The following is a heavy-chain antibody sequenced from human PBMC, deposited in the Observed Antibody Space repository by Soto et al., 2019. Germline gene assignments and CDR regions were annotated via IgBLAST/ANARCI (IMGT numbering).Heavy chain of an antibody. V-gene: IGHV4-34*01. J-gene: IGHJ2*01. Sequence: SETLSLTCAVHGGSFSGFYWTWIRQPPGKGLEWIGEINHSGSSNYNPPLKSRVTMSLDTSRNQFSLSLNSVTAADTAVYYCARMAGPWYFDLWGRGALVTVS. CDR3: ARMAGPWYFDL. CDR1: GGSFSGFY. CDR2: INHSGSS.